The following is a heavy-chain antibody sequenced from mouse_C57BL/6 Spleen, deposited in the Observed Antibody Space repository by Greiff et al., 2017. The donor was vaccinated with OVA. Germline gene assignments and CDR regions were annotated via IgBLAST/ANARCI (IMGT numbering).Heavy chain of an antibody. CDR3: ARYDYDDGPGFAY. V-gene: IGHV1-64*01. D-gene: IGHD2-4*01. Sequence: QVHVKQPGAELVKPGASVKLSCKASGYTFTSYWMHWVKQRPGQGLEWIGMIHPNSGSTNYNEKFKSKATLTVDKSSSTAYMQRSSLTSEDSAVYYSARYDYDDGPGFAYWGQGTLVTVSA. CDR1: GYTFTSYW. J-gene: IGHJ3*01. CDR2: IHPNSGST.